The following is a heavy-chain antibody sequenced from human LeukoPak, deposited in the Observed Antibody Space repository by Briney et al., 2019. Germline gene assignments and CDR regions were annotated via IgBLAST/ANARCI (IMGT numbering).Heavy chain of an antibody. V-gene: IGHV3-53*01. D-gene: IGHD6-6*01. CDR2: IYSGGST. J-gene: IGHJ4*02. CDR3: AAAAYSSSFDY. Sequence: PGGSLRLSCAASGFTVSSNYMSWVRQAPGKGLEWVSVIYSGGSTYYADSVKGRFTISRDNSKNTLYLQMNSLRAEDTAVYYCAAAAYSSSFDYWGQGTLVTVSS. CDR1: GFTVSSNY.